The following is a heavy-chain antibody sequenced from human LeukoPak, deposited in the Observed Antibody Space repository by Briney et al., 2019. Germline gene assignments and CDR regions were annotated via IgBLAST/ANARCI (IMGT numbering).Heavy chain of an antibody. V-gene: IGHV3-9*01. CDR3: AKHRRSSDYAAPVIDN. CDR1: GFTFDDYA. J-gene: IGHJ4*02. D-gene: IGHD4-17*01. Sequence: GRSLRLSCAASGFTFDDYAMHWVRQGPGKGLEWVSGISWNSGSRGYADSVKGRFTISRDNAKNSLYLQMNSLRAEDTALYYCAKHRRSSDYAAPVIDNWGQGTLVTVSS. CDR2: ISWNSGSR.